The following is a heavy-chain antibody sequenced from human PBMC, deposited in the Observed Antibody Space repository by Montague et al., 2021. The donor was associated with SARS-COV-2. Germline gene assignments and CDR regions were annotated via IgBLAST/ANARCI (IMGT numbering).Heavy chain of an antibody. CDR2: IFENGDT. J-gene: IGHJ6*02. Sequence: SETLSLTCTVSGVAISYGDWSWLRQPPGKGLEWIVTIFENGDTDHNPSLKSRVTVSEDTSQNQFSLRLSSVAAADTALYYCARYYERSWDVWGQGTTVTVPS. CDR1: GVAISYGD. V-gene: IGHV4-4*09. D-gene: IGHD3-16*01. CDR3: ARYYERSWDV.